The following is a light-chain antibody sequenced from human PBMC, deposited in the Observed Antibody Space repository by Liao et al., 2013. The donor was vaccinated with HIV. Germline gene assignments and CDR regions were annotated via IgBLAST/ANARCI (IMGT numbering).Light chain of an antibody. J-gene: IGLJ2*01. CDR1: NIGSKS. CDR3: QVWDSSSDHRV. CDR2: YDS. V-gene: IGLV3-21*01. Sequence: SYVLTQPPSVSVAPGKTATITCGGNNIGSKSVHWYQQRPGQAPVLVIYYDSDRPSGIPARFSGSNSENTATLAITGVEAGDEADYYCQVWDSSSDHRVFGGGTKLTVL.